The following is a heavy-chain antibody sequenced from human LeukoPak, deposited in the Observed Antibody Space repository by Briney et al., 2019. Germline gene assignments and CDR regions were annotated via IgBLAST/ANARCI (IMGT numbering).Heavy chain of an antibody. D-gene: IGHD2-2*01. V-gene: IGHV4-4*09. CDR3: ARRHCSSTSCYLGFDP. CDR2: IYTSGST. J-gene: IGHJ5*02. CDR1: GGYISSYY. Sequence: SETLSLTCTVSGGYISSYYWSYIRQPPGKGLEWIGYIYTSGSTNYNPPLKSRVTISVDTSKNQFSLKLSSVTAADTAVYYCARRHCSSTSCYLGFDPWGQGTLVTDSS.